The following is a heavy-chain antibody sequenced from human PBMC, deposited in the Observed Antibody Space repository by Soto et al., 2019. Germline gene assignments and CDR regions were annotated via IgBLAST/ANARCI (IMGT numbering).Heavy chain of an antibody. D-gene: IGHD3-22*01. V-gene: IGHV4-31*03. J-gene: IGHJ3*02. CDR2: IYYSGST. Sequence: QVQLQESGPGLVKPSQTLSLTCTVSGGSISSGGYYWSWIRQHPGKGLEWIGYIYYSGSTYYNPSLKSRVTISVDTSKNQLSLKMSSVTAEDTAVYYCARDMDYYDSSGYSSRGAFDIWGQGTMVTVSS. CDR3: ARDMDYYDSSGYSSRGAFDI. CDR1: GGSISSGGYY.